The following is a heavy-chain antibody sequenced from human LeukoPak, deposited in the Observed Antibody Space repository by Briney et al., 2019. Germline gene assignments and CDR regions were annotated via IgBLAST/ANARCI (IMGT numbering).Heavy chain of an antibody. D-gene: IGHD5-24*01. Sequence: ASVKVSCTASVYTFTAYYMHWVRQAPGQGLEWMGWINPNSGGTNYAQKFQGRVTMTRDTSISTAYMELSRLRPDDTAVYYCARVRWLQHFDYWGQGTLVTVSS. CDR2: INPNSGGT. V-gene: IGHV1-2*02. J-gene: IGHJ4*02. CDR1: VYTFTAYY. CDR3: ARVRWLQHFDY.